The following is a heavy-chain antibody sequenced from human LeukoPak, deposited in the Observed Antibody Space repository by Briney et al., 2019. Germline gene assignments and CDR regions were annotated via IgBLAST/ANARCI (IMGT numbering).Heavy chain of an antibody. D-gene: IGHD6-13*01. J-gene: IGHJ5*02. V-gene: IGHV1-18*01. Sequence: ASVKVSCKASGYTFTSYGISWVRQAPGQGLEWMGWISAYNGNTNYAQKLQGRVTMTTDTSTCTAYMELRSLRSDDTAVYYCARGVAAAAAYNWFDPWGQGTLVTVSS. CDR1: GYTFTSYG. CDR2: ISAYNGNT. CDR3: ARGVAAAAAYNWFDP.